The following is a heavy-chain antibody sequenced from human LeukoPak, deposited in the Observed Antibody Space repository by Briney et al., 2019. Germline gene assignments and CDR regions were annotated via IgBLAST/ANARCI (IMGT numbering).Heavy chain of an antibody. V-gene: IGHV3-30*04. Sequence: PGGSLRLSCAASGFTFSSYAMHWVRQAPGKGLEWVAVISYDGSNKYYADSVKGRFTISRDNSKNTLYLQMNSLRAEDTAVYYCARVYYYYGMDVWGQETTVTVSS. J-gene: IGHJ6*02. CDR1: GFTFSSYA. CDR2: ISYDGSNK. CDR3: ARVYYYYGMDV.